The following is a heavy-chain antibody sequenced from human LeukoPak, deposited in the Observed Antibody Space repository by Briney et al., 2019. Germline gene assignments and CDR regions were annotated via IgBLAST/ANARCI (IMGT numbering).Heavy chain of an antibody. D-gene: IGHD4-11*01. CDR2: INPNSGGT. J-gene: IGHJ4*02. CDR1: GYTFTGYY. CDR3: ARDRTGKWTTSHLLGY. Sequence: WASVQVSCQGCGYTFTGYYMHWVRQAAAQGLDWMGWINPNSGGTNYTQKYQGRVTMTRDTSISTAYMELSRLRSDDTAVYYCARDRTGKWTTSHLLGYWGQRTLVTVSS. V-gene: IGHV1-2*02.